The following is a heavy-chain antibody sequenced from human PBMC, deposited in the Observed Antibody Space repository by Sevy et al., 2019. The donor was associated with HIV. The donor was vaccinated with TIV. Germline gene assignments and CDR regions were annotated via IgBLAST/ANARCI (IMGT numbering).Heavy chain of an antibody. CDR1: GFTFSSYG. J-gene: IGHJ6*02. CDR2: ISYDGSNK. Sequence: GGSLRLSCAASGFTFSSYGMHWVRQAPGKGLEWVAVISYDGSNKYYADSVKGRFTISRDNSKNTLYLQMICLRAEDTAGYYCAKAREGCGGDCYAPYYYYGMDVWGQGTTVTVSS. V-gene: IGHV3-30*18. D-gene: IGHD2-21*02. CDR3: AKAREGCGGDCYAPYYYYGMDV.